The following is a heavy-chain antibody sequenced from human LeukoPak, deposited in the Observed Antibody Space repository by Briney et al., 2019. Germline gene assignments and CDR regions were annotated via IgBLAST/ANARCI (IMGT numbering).Heavy chain of an antibody. CDR3: AKRYCSSTTCYDDRGAFDY. CDR1: GYSISSGNY. Sequence: PSETLSLTCTVSGYSISSGNYWDWIRQPPGKGLEWIGSIYHSGSTYYNPSLKSRVTISVDTSKNQFSLKLSSVTAADTAAYYCAKRYCSSTTCYDDRGAFDYWGQGTLVTVSS. D-gene: IGHD2-2*01. V-gene: IGHV4-38-2*02. J-gene: IGHJ4*02. CDR2: IYHSGST.